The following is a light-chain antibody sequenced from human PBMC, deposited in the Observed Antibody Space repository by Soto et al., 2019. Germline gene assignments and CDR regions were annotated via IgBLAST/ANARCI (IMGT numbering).Light chain of an antibody. V-gene: IGKV3-20*01. CDR2: GAS. Sequence: EIVLTQSPGTLSLSPGERATLSCRASQSISNSYLAWYQQKPGQAPRLLIYGASSRATGIPDRFSGSGSGKDFTLTISRLEPEDFAEYYCQHYNNSPFTFGPGTKVEIK. CDR1: QSISNSY. CDR3: QHYNNSPFT. J-gene: IGKJ3*01.